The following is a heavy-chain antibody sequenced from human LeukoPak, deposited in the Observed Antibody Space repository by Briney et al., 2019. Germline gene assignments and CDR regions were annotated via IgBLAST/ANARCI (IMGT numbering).Heavy chain of an antibody. Sequence: ASVKVSCKAFGYTFTGYWMHWVRQAPGQGPEWMGIINPSGGSTSYAQKFQGRVTMTRDTSTSTVYMELSSLRSEDTAVYYCARDFVEVRYFDWLLSPSGFDPWGQGILVTVSS. CDR1: GYTFTGYW. D-gene: IGHD3-9*01. CDR3: ARDFVEVRYFDWLLSPSGFDP. CDR2: INPSGGST. V-gene: IGHV1-46*01. J-gene: IGHJ5*02.